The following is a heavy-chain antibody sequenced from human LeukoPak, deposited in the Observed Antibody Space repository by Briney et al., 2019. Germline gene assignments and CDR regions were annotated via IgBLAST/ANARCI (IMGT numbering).Heavy chain of an antibody. J-gene: IGHJ6*04. CDR2: ISSSSSNT. CDR1: GFTFSDYY. V-gene: IGHV3-11*06. D-gene: IGHD5-12*01. CDR3: ARKWQEPEGYYYGMDV. Sequence: GGSLRLSCAASGFTFSDYYMSWIRQAPGKGLEWVSYISSSSSNTNYADSVKGRFTISRDNAKNSVYLQMNRVRAEDTAVYYCARKWQEPEGYYYGMDVWGKGTTVTVSS.